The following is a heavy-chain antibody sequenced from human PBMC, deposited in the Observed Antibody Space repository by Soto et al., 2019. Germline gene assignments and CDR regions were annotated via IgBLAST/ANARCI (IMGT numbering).Heavy chain of an antibody. CDR1: GYTFTSYY. V-gene: IGHV1-8*01. CDR2: MNPNSGNT. CDR3: ARGRTHDSSSGYYYYYGMDG. D-gene: IGHD6-13*01. Sequence: GGSVQVSCKSSGYTFTSYYINWVRQATGQGLAWMGWMNPNSGNTGYAQKFQGRVTMTRNTSISTAYMELSSLRSEDTAVYYCARGRTHDSSSGYYYYYGMDGCGQGTTVTV. J-gene: IGHJ6*02.